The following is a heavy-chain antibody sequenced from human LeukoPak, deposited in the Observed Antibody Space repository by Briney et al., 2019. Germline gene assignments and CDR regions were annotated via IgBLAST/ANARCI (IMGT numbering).Heavy chain of an antibody. CDR3: ARRGGSSSRRSPIDY. D-gene: IGHD6-6*01. J-gene: IGHJ4*02. Sequence: GGSLRLSCAASGFTVSSNYMSWVRQAPGKGLECVSAIYSGGNTYYVDSVKGRFTISRDNSENTLYLQMNSLRAEDTAVYYCARRGGSSSRRSPIDYWGQGTLVTVSS. CDR1: GFTVSSNY. CDR2: IYSGGNT. V-gene: IGHV3-53*01.